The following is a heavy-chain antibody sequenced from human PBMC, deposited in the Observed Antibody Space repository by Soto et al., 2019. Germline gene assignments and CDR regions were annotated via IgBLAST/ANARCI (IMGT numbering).Heavy chain of an antibody. CDR1: GFTFRDYA. V-gene: IGHV3-23*01. Sequence: GGSLRLSCTASGFTFRDYAMTWVRQAPGKGLEWVSAISASGSATYYADSLKGRITFSRDNSKNTLFLQLNSLRAEDTALYYCARLLADSTPRGPIDYWGQGTVVTAPQ. D-gene: IGHD4-4*01. CDR3: ARLLADSTPRGPIDY. CDR2: ISASGSAT. J-gene: IGHJ4*02.